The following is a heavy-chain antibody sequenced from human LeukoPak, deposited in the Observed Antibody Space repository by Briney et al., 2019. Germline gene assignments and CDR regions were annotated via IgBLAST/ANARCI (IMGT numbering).Heavy chain of an antibody. CDR2: MNPNSGNT. D-gene: IGHD1-7*01. V-gene: IGHV1-8*01. Sequence: GASVKVSCKASGYTSTSYDINWVRQATGQGLEWMGWMNPNSGNTGYAQKFQGRVTMTRNTSISTAYMELSSLRSEDTDVYYWPRATSITGTTPPGCWGQGTLVTVSS. CDR1: GYTSTSYD. J-gene: IGHJ4*02. CDR3: PRATSITGTTPPGC.